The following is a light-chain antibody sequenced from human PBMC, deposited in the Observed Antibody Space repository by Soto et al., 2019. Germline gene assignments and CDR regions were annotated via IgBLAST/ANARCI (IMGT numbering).Light chain of an antibody. J-gene: IGLJ1*01. V-gene: IGLV2-14*01. CDR2: DVS. CDR1: SSDVGGYNY. CDR3: SSYTSSSTRLYV. Sequence: QSVLTQPASVSGSPGQSITISCTGTSSDVGGYNYVSWYQQHPGKAPNLMIYDVSNRPSGVSNRSSGSKSGNTASLTISGLQAEDEADYYCSSYTSSSTRLYVFGTGTKVTVL.